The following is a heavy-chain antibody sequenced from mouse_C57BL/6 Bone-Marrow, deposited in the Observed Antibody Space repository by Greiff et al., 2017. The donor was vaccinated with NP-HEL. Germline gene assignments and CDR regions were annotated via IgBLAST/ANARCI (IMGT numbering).Heavy chain of an antibody. J-gene: IGHJ3*01. CDR2: IHPNSGST. Sequence: VQLQQPGAELVKPGASVKLSCKASGYTFTSYWMHWVKQRPGQGLEWIGMIHPNSGSTNYNEKFKSKATLTVDKSSSTAYMQLSSLTSEDSAVYYCARYDYDEEGFAYWGQGTLVTVSA. CDR1: GYTFTSYW. CDR3: ARYDYDEEGFAY. V-gene: IGHV1-64*01. D-gene: IGHD2-4*01.